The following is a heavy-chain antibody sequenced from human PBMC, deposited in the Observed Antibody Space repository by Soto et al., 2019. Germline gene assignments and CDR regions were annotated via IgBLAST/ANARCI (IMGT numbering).Heavy chain of an antibody. Sequence: GGSLRLSCAASGFTVSSNYMSWVRQAPGKGLEWVSVIYSGGSTYYADSVKGRFTISRDNSKNTLYLQMNSLRAEDTAVYYCARRRIVVVPAADEDKGSSGAFDIWGQGTMVTVSS. CDR1: GFTVSSNY. D-gene: IGHD2-2*01. J-gene: IGHJ3*02. CDR3: ARRRIVVVPAADEDKGSSGAFDI. CDR2: IYSGGST. V-gene: IGHV3-66*04.